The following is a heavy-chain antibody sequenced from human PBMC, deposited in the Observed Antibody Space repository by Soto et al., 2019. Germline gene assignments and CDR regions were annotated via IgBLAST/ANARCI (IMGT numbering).Heavy chain of an antibody. D-gene: IGHD5-12*01. J-gene: IGHJ4*02. V-gene: IGHV4-39*07. CDR1: SAPVSSTTYT. CDR3: ARVRRAGYNRGRYYFDY. CDR2: VYYGGRS. Sequence: SETLSLTCTVSSAPVSSTTYTWGWIRQPPGKGLEWFASVYYGGRSYYNPSLNSRVTISVDTSKNQFSLKLSSVTAADTAVYYCARVRRAGYNRGRYYFDYWGQGTLVX.